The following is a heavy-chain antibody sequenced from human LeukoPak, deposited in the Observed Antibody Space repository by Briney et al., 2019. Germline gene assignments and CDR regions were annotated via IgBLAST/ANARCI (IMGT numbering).Heavy chain of an antibody. V-gene: IGHV1-46*01. CDR1: VYTFTCYY. J-gene: IGHJ6*02. CDR3: ARKPTHTRGMDV. Sequence: GASVKVSCKATVYTFTCYYMHGVRQPPAQGLAWMGIINPRGGSSSYAQKFQGRVTMTRDTCTSTVYMELSSLRTEDTAVYYCARKPTHTRGMDVWGQGTTVTVSS. CDR2: INPRGGSS.